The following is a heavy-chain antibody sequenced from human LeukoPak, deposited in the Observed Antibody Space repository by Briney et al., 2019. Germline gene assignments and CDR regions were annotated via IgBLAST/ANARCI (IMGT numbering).Heavy chain of an antibody. J-gene: IGHJ4*02. Sequence: GGSLRLSCAASGFTFSSYSMNWVRQAPGKGLEWVSYISSSSSTIYYADSVKGRFTISRDIAKNSPYLQMNSLRDEDTAVYYCARDRADYGGNSGYYFDYWGQGTLVTVSS. CDR1: GFTFSSYS. D-gene: IGHD4-23*01. CDR2: ISSSSSTI. V-gene: IGHV3-48*02. CDR3: ARDRADYGGNSGYYFDY.